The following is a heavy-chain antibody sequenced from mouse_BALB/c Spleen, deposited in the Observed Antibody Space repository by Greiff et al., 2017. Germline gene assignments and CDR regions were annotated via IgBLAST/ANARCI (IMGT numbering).Heavy chain of an antibody. J-gene: IGHJ3*01. V-gene: IGHV5-12-1*01. Sequence: DVMLVESGGGLVKPGGSLKLSCAASGFAFSSYDMSWVRQTPEKRLEWVAYISSGGGSTYYPDTVKGRFTISRDNAKNTLYLQMSSLKSEDTAMYYCARQKYGNYVFAYWGQGTLVTVSA. CDR3: ARQKYGNYVFAY. CDR2: ISSGGGST. CDR1: GFAFSSYD. D-gene: IGHD2-10*02.